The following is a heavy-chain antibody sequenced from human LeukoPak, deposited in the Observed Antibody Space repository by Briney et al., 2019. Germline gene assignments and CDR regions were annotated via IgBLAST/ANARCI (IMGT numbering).Heavy chain of an antibody. Sequence: SETLSLTCTVSGGSISSYYWSWLRQPAGKGLEWIGRIYTSGSTNYNPSLKSRVTMSVDTSKNQFSLKLSSATAADKAVYYYARWACSSTSCYEDHAFDIWGQGTMVTVSS. D-gene: IGHD2-2*01. CDR2: IYTSGST. V-gene: IGHV4-4*07. CDR1: GGSISSYY. CDR3: ARWACSSTSCYEDHAFDI. J-gene: IGHJ3*02.